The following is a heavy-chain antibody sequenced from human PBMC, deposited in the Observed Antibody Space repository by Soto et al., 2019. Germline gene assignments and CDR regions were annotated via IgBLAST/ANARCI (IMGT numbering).Heavy chain of an antibody. CDR3: ARVLYDYVWGSYRQGWFDP. D-gene: IGHD3-16*02. V-gene: IGHV3-21*01. J-gene: IGHJ5*02. CDR2: ISSSSSYI. CDR1: GFTFSSYS. Sequence: GGSLRLSCAASGFTFSSYSMNWVRQAPGKGLEWVSSISSSSSYIYYADSVKGRFTISRDNAKNSLYLQMNSLRAEDTAVYYCARVLYDYVWGSYRQGWFDPWGHGTLVTVSS.